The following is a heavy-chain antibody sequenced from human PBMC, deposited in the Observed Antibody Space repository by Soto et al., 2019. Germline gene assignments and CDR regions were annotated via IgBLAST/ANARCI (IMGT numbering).Heavy chain of an antibody. CDR1: GFTFSDYY. J-gene: IGHJ1*01. CDR2: ISSSGSTI. CDR3: ARDVESSGRLEYFQH. V-gene: IGHV3-11*01. Sequence: GGSLRLSCAASGFTFSDYYMSWIRQAPGKGLEWVSYISSSGSTIYYADSVKGRFTISRDNSKNTLYLQMNSLRAEDTAVYYCARDVESSGRLEYFQHWGQGTLVTVS. D-gene: IGHD3-22*01.